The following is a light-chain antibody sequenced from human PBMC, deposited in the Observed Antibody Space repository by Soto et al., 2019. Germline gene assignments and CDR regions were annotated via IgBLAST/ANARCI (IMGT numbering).Light chain of an antibody. CDR2: EVS. V-gene: IGLV2-14*01. CDR1: SSDVGGYNY. J-gene: IGLJ3*02. Sequence: QSALTQPASVSGSPGKSITISCTGTSSDVGGYNYVSWYQQHPGTSPQLMIYEVSNRPSGVSNRFSGSKSGNTASLIISGLQAEDEGDYYCSSYTARSTWVFGGGTKLTVL. CDR3: SSYTARSTWV.